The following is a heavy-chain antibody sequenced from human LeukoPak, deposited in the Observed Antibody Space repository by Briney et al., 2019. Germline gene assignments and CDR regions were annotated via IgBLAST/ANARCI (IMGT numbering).Heavy chain of an antibody. CDR1: GYTFTSYG. V-gene: IGHV1-18*01. CDR2: ISAYNGNT. D-gene: IGHD1-7*01. J-gene: IGHJ6*03. CDR3: ARRKELELLAYYYYYMDV. Sequence: ASVKVSCKASGYTFTSYGISWVRQAPGQGLEWMGWISAYNGNTNYAQKLQGRVTMTTDTSTSTAYMELRSLRSDDTAVYYCARRKELELLAYYYYYMDVWGKGTTVTISS.